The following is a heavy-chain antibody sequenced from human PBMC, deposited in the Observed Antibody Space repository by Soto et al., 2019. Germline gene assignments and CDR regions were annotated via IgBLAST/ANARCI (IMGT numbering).Heavy chain of an antibody. CDR2: ISSSGSTI. CDR3: ARAGITGTVYYYYYGMDV. Sequence: GGSLRLSCAASGFTFSSYEMNWVRQAPGKGLEWVSYISSSGSTIYYADSVKGRFTISRDNAKNSLYLQMNSLRAEDTAVYYCARAGITGTVYYYYYGMDVWGQGTTVTVSS. D-gene: IGHD1-7*01. V-gene: IGHV3-48*03. J-gene: IGHJ6*02. CDR1: GFTFSSYE.